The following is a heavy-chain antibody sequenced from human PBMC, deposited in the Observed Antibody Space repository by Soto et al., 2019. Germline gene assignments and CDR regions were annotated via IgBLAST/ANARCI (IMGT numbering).Heavy chain of an antibody. D-gene: IGHD3-9*01. Sequence: GGSLRLSCAASGFTFSSYSMNWVRQAPGKGLEWVSYISSSSSTIYYADSVKGRFTISRDNAKNSLYLQMNSLRDEDTAVYYCARDNPRYYDILTGYYYGMDVWGQGTTVTVSS. CDR2: ISSSSSTI. J-gene: IGHJ6*02. CDR3: ARDNPRYYDILTGYYYGMDV. CDR1: GFTFSSYS. V-gene: IGHV3-48*02.